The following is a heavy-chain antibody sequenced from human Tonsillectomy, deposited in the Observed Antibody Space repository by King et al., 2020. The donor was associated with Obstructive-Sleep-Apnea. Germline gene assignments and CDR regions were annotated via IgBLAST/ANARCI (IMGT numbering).Heavy chain of an antibody. V-gene: IGHV3-33*01. Sequence: VQLVESGGGVVQPGRSLRLSCAASGFTFSSYGMPWVRQAPGKGLEWVAVIWYDGSNNYYADSVKGRFTISRDNSKNTLYLQMNSLRAEETAVYYCARDARDAFDYWGQGTLVTVSS. CDR2: IWYDGSNN. CDR3: ARDARDAFDY. J-gene: IGHJ4*02. CDR1: GFTFSSYG.